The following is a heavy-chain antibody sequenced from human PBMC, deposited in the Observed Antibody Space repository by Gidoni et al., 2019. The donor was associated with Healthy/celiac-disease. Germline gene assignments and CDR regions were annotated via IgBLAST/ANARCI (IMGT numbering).Heavy chain of an antibody. CDR1: GFPFSSYW. V-gene: IGHV3-74*01. CDR3: ASSWGDNWFDP. J-gene: IGHJ5*02. D-gene: IGHD2-15*01. CDR2: INSDGSST. Sequence: ELQLVESGGGLVQPGGSLRLSCAASGFPFSSYWMHWVRQAPGKGLVWVSRINSDGSSTSYADSVKGRFTISRDNAKNTLYLQMNSLRAEDTAVYYCASSWGDNWFDPWGQGTLVTVSS.